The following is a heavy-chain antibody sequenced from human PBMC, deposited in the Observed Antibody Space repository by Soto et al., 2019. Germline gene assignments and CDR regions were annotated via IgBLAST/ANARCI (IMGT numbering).Heavy chain of an antibody. V-gene: IGHV1-69*02. CDR3: ATSYGSGYRAFDY. Sequence: QVQLVQSGAEVKRPGSSVKVSCKASGDTFSFYSINWVRQAPGLGLEWMGRVNPILSLSNYAQRFQGRVTMTADKSTSTAYMVLISLRSEDTAIYYCATSYGSGYRAFDYWGQGAQVIVSS. CDR1: GDTFSFYS. CDR2: VNPILSLS. J-gene: IGHJ4*02. D-gene: IGHD3-10*01.